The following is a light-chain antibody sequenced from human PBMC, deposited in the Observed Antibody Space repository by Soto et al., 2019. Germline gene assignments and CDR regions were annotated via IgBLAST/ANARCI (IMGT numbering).Light chain of an antibody. J-gene: IGLJ3*02. Sequence: QFVLTQAPSESGAPGQRVTISCTGSSSNIGADYDVHWYQQLPGTAPKLLIYGNSNRPSGVPDRFSGSKSGTSASLAITGLQAEDEADYYCQSYDSSLSAVVFGGGTKLTVL. CDR3: QSYDSSLSAVV. V-gene: IGLV1-40*01. CDR1: SSNIGADYD. CDR2: GNS.